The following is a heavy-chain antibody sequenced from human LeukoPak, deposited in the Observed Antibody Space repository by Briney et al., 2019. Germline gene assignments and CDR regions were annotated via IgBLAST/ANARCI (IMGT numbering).Heavy chain of an antibody. Sequence: GGSLRLSCAASGFTFSNYAMTWVRQAPGKGLEWVSVIGRTGDIFYADSVKGRFTISRDNSKNTLYLQMNSLRAEDTAVYHCAKYQLLNNNYWRDAFDFWGQGTMVTVSS. J-gene: IGHJ3*01. D-gene: IGHD1-1*01. CDR1: GFTFSNYA. V-gene: IGHV3-23*01. CDR2: IGRTGDI. CDR3: AKYQLLNNNYWRDAFDF.